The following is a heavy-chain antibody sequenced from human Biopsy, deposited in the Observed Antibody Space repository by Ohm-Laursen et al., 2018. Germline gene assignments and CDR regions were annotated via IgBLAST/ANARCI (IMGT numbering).Heavy chain of an antibody. Sequence: SLRLSCAASGFSFNDYTFHWIRQVPGKGLEWVSLISWDGGYAYYGDSVKGRFTITRDNNNDSVYLKMHSLRIEDTAIYFCAKTHLRYCSANDRSYFDSWGQGTLVTVSS. CDR3: AKTHLRYCSANDRSYFDS. D-gene: IGHD2-15*01. J-gene: IGHJ4*02. CDR2: ISWDGGYA. V-gene: IGHV3-43*01. CDR1: GFSFNDYT.